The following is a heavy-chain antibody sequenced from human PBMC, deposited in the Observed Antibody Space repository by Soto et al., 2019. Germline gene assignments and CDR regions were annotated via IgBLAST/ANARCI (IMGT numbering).Heavy chain of an antibody. CDR2: INAGNGNT. Sequence: ASVKVSCKASGYTFTSYAMHWVRQAPGQRLEWMGWINAGNGNTKYSQKFQGRVTITRDTSASTAYMGLSSLRSEDTAVYYCARDEVCSGGSCYGWFDPWGQGTLVTVSS. CDR3: ARDEVCSGGSCYGWFDP. V-gene: IGHV1-3*01. D-gene: IGHD2-15*01. CDR1: GYTFTSYA. J-gene: IGHJ5*02.